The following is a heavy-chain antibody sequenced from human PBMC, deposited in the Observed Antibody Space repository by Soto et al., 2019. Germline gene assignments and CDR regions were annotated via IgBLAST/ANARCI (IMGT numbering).Heavy chain of an antibody. V-gene: IGHV1-69*01. CDR1: GGTFSSYA. J-gene: IGHJ4*02. CDR2: IIPIFGTA. D-gene: IGHD4-17*01. CDR3: AREGDYGDYTFDY. Sequence: QVQLVQSGAEVKKPGYSVKVSCKASGGTFSSYAISWVRQAPGQGLEWMGGIIPIFGTANYAQKFQGRVTITADESTSPAYMELSSLRSEDTAVYYCAREGDYGDYTFDYWGQGTLVTVSS.